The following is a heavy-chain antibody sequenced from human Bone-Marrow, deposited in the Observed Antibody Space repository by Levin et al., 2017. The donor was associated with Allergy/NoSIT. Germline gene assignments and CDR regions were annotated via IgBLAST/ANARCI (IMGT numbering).Heavy chain of an antibody. CDR3: AIYGSGNDYSAFDI. D-gene: IGHD3-10*01. Sequence: GGSLRLSCAASGFTVSSNHMSWVRQAPGKGLEWVSLIYSGGRGYYADSVRGRFTISRDNSKNKLYLQLNSLRAEDTAVYYCAIYGSGNDYSAFDIWGQGTMVTVSS. J-gene: IGHJ3*02. CDR1: GFTVSSNH. CDR2: IYSGGRG. V-gene: IGHV3-53*01.